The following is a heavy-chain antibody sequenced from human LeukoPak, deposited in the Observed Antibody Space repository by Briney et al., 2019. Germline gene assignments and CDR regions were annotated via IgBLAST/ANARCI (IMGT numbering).Heavy chain of an antibody. D-gene: IGHD6-13*01. CDR3: AKDSSGSSWYGATYYYYYGMDV. Sequence: GGSLRLSCAASGFTFSSYAMSWVRQAPGKGLGWVSAISDSGGSTYYADSVKGRFTISRDNSKNTLYLQMNSLRAEDTAVYYCAKDSSGSSWYGATYYYYYGMDVWGQGTTVTVSS. CDR2: ISDSGGST. J-gene: IGHJ6*02. CDR1: GFTFSSYA. V-gene: IGHV3-23*01.